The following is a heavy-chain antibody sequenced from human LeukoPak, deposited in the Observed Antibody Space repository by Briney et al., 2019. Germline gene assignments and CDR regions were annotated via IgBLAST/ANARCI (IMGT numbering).Heavy chain of an antibody. D-gene: IGHD2-15*01. CDR1: GGSFSGYY. CDR2: INHSGST. J-gene: IGHJ6*03. V-gene: IGHV4-34*01. CDR3: ARGWNCSGGSCSVSYYYYMDV. Sequence: PSETLSLTCAVYGGSFSGYYWSWIRQPPGKGLEWIGEINHSGSTNYNPSLKSRVTISVDTSKNQFSLKLSSVTAADTAVYYCARGWNCSGGSCSVSYYYYMDVWGKGTTVTISS.